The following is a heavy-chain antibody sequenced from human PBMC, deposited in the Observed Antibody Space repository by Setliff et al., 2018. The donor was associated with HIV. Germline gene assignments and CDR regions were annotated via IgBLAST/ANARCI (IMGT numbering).Heavy chain of an antibody. CDR1: GGSLSNSY. J-gene: IGHJ5*02. V-gene: IGHV4-34*01. CDR3: ARGIIFGHTINWFDP. D-gene: IGHD3-3*01. Sequence: PSETLSLTCAVYGGSLSNSYYNWIRQPPGKGLEWIGQISHSGTTSYNSSLKSRVTISVDTSKNQFSLKLSSVSAADTAVYYCARGIIFGHTINWFDPWGQGTLVTVSS. CDR2: ISHSGTT.